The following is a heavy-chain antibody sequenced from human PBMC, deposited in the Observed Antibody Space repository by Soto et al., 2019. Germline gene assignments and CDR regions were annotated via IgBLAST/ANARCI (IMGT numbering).Heavy chain of an antibody. Sequence: QVQVVESGGGLVKPGGSVRLSCVAAGFDFSDYYMTWFRQAPGKAPEWVSSISSTSAYTKYADSVKGRFTISRDNAKHSVYLQTDSPRGEDTAVYYCARDPARRSPPDYWGQGTLVTVSS. CDR2: ISSTSAYT. V-gene: IGHV3-11*05. D-gene: IGHD6-6*01. J-gene: IGHJ4*02. CDR3: ARDPARRSPPDY. CDR1: GFDFSDYY.